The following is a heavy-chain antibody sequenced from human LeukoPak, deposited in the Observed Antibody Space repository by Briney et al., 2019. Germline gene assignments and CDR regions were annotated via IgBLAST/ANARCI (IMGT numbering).Heavy chain of an antibody. Sequence: KASETLSLTCTVSGGSISSYYWSWIRQPPGKGLEWLGYIYYSGSTNYNPSLKSRVTISVDTSKNQFSLNLSSVTAADTAVYYCARGIAARPFYFYYYMDVWGKGTTVTVSS. CDR1: GGSISSYY. V-gene: IGHV4-59*12. CDR2: IYYSGST. CDR3: ARGIAARPFYFYYYMDV. D-gene: IGHD6-6*01. J-gene: IGHJ6*03.